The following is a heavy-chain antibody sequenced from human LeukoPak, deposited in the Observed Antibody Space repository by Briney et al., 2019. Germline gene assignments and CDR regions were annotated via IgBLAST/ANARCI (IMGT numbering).Heavy chain of an antibody. D-gene: IGHD6-13*01. V-gene: IGHV4-39*01. CDR3: ARHVGGSSWHDS. J-gene: IGHJ4*02. Sequence: SETLSFTCTVSGGSISSSNYYWGWIRQPPGKGLEWIGSMYYSGSTYYNPSLKSRVAISVDTSKNQFSLRLSSVTAADTAVYFCARHVGGSSWHDSWGQGTLVTVSP. CDR2: MYYSGST. CDR1: GGSISSSNYY.